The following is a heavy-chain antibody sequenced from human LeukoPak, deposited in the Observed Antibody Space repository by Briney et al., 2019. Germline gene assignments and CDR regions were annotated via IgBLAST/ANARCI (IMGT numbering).Heavy chain of an antibody. CDR1: GYTLTELS. Sequence: ASVKVSCKVSGYTLTELSMHWVRQAPGKGLEWMGGFDPEDGETIYAQKFQGRVTMTEDTSTDTAYMELSSLRSEDTAVYYCARTHCSSTSCYTSNAFDIWGQGTMVTVSS. CDR2: FDPEDGET. CDR3: ARTHCSSTSCYTSNAFDI. J-gene: IGHJ3*02. V-gene: IGHV1-24*01. D-gene: IGHD2-2*02.